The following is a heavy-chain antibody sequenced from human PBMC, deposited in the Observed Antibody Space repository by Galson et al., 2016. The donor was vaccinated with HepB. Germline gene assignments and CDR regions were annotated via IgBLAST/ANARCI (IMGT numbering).Heavy chain of an antibody. Sequence: QSGAAVKKPGESLKISCQGFGFSFTNYWIGWVRQMPGKGLEWMGIIYPGPSDTRYSPSFEGQVTISADKSSSAAYRQWSSLKASDTAIYYCARQWGPIVATGPFDPWGQGTLVTVSS. D-gene: IGHD6-13*01. V-gene: IGHV5-51*01. CDR1: GFSFTNYW. CDR3: ARQWGPIVATGPFDP. CDR2: IYPGPSDT. J-gene: IGHJ5*02.